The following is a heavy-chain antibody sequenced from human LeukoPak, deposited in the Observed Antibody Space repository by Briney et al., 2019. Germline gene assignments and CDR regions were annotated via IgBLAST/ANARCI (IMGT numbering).Heavy chain of an antibody. CDR2: INHSGST. Sequence: PSETLSLTCAVYGGSFSGYYWSWIRQPPGKGLEWIGEINHSGSTNYNPSLKSRVTISVDTSKNQFSLKLSSVTAADTAVYYCARGAWSGWNYFSVFTPSSGHYYYYYMDVWGKGTTVTVSS. CDR3: ARGAWSGWNYFSVFTPSSGHYYYYYMDV. V-gene: IGHV4-34*01. D-gene: IGHD1-7*01. J-gene: IGHJ6*03. CDR1: GGSFSGYY.